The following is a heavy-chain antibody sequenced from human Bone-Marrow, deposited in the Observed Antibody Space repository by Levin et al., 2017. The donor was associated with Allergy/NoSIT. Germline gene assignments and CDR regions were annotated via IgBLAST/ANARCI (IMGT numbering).Heavy chain of an antibody. D-gene: IGHD1-26*01. V-gene: IGHV3-15*01. Sequence: PGGSLRLSCAASGFSFDRAEMSWVRQAPGKGLEWIGRIKVETDGATTDYAAPVQGRFTISRDDSIKTLYLQLNSLRIEDTGLYYCKTDGRQTGGYLGWGPKRHDYYHMDVWGQGTTVTVSS. CDR1: GFSFDRAE. J-gene: IGHJ6*02. CDR2: IKVETDGATT. CDR3: KTDGRQTGGYLGWGPKRHDYYHMDV.